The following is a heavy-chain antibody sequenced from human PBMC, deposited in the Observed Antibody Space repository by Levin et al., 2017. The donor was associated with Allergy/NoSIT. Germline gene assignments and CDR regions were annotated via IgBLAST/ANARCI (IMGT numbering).Heavy chain of an antibody. CDR3: ARVGVWIHYYYGMDV. CDR1: GFTFSSYS. CDR2: ISSSSSTI. D-gene: IGHD3-3*01. J-gene: IGHJ6*02. Sequence: GESLKISCAASGFTFSSYSMNWVRQAPGKGLEWVSYISSSSSTIYYADSVKGRFTISRDNAKNSLYLQMNSLRAEDTAVYYCARVGVWIHYYYGMDVWGQGTTVTVSS. V-gene: IGHV3-48*01.